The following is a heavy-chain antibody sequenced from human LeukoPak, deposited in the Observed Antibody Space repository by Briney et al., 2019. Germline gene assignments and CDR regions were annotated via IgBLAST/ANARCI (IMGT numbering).Heavy chain of an antibody. CDR2: ISSDGDNT. CDR3: VKGAAS. CDR1: GFTFSRFE. J-gene: IGHJ4*02. Sequence: GGSLRLPCSASGFTFSRFEMHWVRQAPGKALEYVSAISSDGDNTYYADSLKGRFTISRDNSKNTLYLEMSSLRVEDTAVYYCVKGAASWGQGTLVTVSS. D-gene: IGHD2-15*01. V-gene: IGHV3-64D*09.